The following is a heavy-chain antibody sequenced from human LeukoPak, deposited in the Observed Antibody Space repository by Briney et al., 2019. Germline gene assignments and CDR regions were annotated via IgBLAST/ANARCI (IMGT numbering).Heavy chain of an antibody. D-gene: IGHD3-10*01. CDR1: TFTFGDYA. CDR2: IRRKVYGGTP. Sequence: GGSLRLSCTSSTFTFGDYAINWIRQAPGKGLEWVGFIRRKVYGGTPEYAASVKGRFTISRDDSKNSLYLQMNSLKTEDTAVYYCARSSYYGSGSYYKDAFDIWGQGTMVTVSS. V-gene: IGHV3-49*03. J-gene: IGHJ3*02. CDR3: ARSSYYGSGSYYKDAFDI.